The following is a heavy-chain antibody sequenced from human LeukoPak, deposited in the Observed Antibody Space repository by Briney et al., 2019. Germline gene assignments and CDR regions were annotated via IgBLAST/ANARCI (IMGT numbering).Heavy chain of an antibody. CDR1: GGSISSGSYY. J-gene: IGHJ4*02. V-gene: IGHV4-61*02. CDR3: ARDPGSGQLLDY. Sequence: SETLSLTCTVSGGSISSGSYYWSWIRQPAGKGLEWIGRIYTSGSTNYNLSLKSRVTISVDTSKNQFSLKLSSVTAADTAVYYCARDPGSGQLLDYWGQGTLVTVSS. D-gene: IGHD1-26*01. CDR2: IYTSGST.